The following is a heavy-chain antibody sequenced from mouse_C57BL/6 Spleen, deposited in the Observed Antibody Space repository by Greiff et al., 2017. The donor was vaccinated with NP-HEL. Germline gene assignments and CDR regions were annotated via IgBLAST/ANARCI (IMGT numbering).Heavy chain of an antibody. Sequence: VKLVESDAELVKPGASVKISCKVSGYTFTDHTIHWMKQRPEQGLEWIGYIYPRDGSTKYNEKFKGKATLTADKSSSTAYMQLNSLTSEDSAVYFCARSPYDGYGGYAMDYWGQGTSVTVSS. CDR2: IYPRDGST. J-gene: IGHJ4*01. CDR1: GYTFTDHT. CDR3: ARSPYDGYGGYAMDY. V-gene: IGHV1-78*01. D-gene: IGHD2-3*01.